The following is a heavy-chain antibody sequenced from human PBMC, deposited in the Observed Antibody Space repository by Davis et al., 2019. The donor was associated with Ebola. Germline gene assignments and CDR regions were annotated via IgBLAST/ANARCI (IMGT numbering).Heavy chain of an antibody. Sequence: GESLKISCAASGFTFSGSAMHWVRQASGKGLEWVGRIRSKANSYATAYAASVKGRFTISRDDSKNTAYLQMNSLKTEDTAVYYCTYTVTTYVDYWGQGTLVTVSS. D-gene: IGHD4-11*01. J-gene: IGHJ4*02. CDR1: GFTFSGSA. CDR2: IRSKANSYAT. V-gene: IGHV3-73*01. CDR3: TYTVTTYVDY.